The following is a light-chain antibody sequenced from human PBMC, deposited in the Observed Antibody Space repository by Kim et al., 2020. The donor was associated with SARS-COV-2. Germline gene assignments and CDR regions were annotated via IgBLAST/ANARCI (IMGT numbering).Light chain of an antibody. CDR2: DAS. CDR1: QSVSSY. CDR3: QQRSNWPLT. V-gene: IGKV3-11*01. Sequence: LSPGERATRSCRTSQSVSSYLAWYQQKPGQAPRLLIYDASNRATGIPARFSGSGSGTDFTLTISSLEPEDFAVYYCQQRSNWPLTFGGGTKVDIK. J-gene: IGKJ4*01.